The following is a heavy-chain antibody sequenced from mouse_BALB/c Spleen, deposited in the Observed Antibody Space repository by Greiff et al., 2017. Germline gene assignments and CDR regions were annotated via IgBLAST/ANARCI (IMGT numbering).Heavy chain of an antibody. Sequence: GQLQQPGAELVKPGASVKLSCKASGYTFTSYWMHWVKQRPGQGLEWIGEINPSNGRTNYNEKFKSKTTLTVDKSSSTAYMQLSSLTSEDSAVYYCARAYYGNFPMDYWGQGTSVTVSA. CDR2: INPSNGRT. CDR1: GYTFTSYW. D-gene: IGHD2-10*01. J-gene: IGHJ4*01. CDR3: ARAYYGNFPMDY. V-gene: IGHV1S81*02.